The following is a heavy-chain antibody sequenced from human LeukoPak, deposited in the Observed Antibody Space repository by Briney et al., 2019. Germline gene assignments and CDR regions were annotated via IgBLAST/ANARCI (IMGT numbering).Heavy chain of an antibody. CDR1: GYSFTSYW. V-gene: IGHV5-51*01. D-gene: IGHD3-3*01. CDR3: ARSRRWAEHYDFWSGYYTGFGDAFDI. J-gene: IGHJ3*02. Sequence: GESLKISGKGSGYSFTSYWIGGVRQMPGKGLGWMGIIYPGDSDTRYSPSFQGQVTISADKSISTAYLQWSSLKASDTAMYYCARSRRWAEHYDFWSGYYTGFGDAFDIWGQGTMVTVSS. CDR2: IYPGDSDT.